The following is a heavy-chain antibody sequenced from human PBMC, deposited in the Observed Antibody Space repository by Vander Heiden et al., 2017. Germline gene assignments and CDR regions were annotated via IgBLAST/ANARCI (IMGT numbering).Heavy chain of an antibody. CDR1: GFIFSDYY. D-gene: IGHD6-19*01. CDR2: ISSSGRTI. J-gene: IGHJ6*02. Sequence: QVYLVESGGGLVKPGGSLRLPCATSGFIFSDYYMTWVRQAPGKGPEWLSYISSSGRTISYADSVKGRFTISRDNANNSLYLQMTSLTAADTAVYYCARSLAVSCDYYYAYDMDVWGQGTTVTVSS. CDR3: ARSLAVSCDYYYAYDMDV. V-gene: IGHV3-11*01.